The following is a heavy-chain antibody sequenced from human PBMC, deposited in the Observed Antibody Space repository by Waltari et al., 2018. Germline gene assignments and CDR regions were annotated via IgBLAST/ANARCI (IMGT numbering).Heavy chain of an antibody. V-gene: IGHV4-34*01. D-gene: IGHD3-22*01. J-gene: IGHJ3*02. CDR3: ARSYYDSSPGAFDI. CDR2: INHSGST. Sequence: QVQLQQWGAGLLKPSETLSLTCAVYGGSFSGYYWSWIRQPPGKGLAWIGEINHSGSTNYNPALKSRVTISVDTSKNQFSLELSAVTAADTAVYYCARSYYDSSPGAFDIWGQGTMVTVSS. CDR1: GGSFSGYY.